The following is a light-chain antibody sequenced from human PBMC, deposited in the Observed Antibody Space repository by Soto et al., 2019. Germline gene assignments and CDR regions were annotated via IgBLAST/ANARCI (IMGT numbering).Light chain of an antibody. Sequence: EIVLTQSPGTLSLSPGERATLSCRASQLVVTSYLHWYQHKPGQAPRLLVYGASTRAAGFPARFSGSGSGTDFTLTISSLQSEDFAVYYCQQYDNWPWTFGQGTKVDIK. V-gene: IGKV3-15*01. CDR1: QLVVTSY. CDR3: QQYDNWPWT. J-gene: IGKJ1*01. CDR2: GAS.